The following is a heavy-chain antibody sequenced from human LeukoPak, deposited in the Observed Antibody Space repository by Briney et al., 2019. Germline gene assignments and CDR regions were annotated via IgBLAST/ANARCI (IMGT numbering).Heavy chain of an antibody. CDR2: IYHSGST. CDR3: ARDGDSSGPDIKNDY. J-gene: IGHJ4*02. CDR1: GGSISSYY. V-gene: IGHV4-38-2*02. Sequence: SETLSLTCTVSGGSISSYYWSWIRQPPGKGLEWIGSIYHSGSTYYNPSLKSRVTISVDTSKNQFSLKLSSVTAADTAVYYCARDGDSSGPDIKNDYWGQGTLVTVSS. D-gene: IGHD6-19*01.